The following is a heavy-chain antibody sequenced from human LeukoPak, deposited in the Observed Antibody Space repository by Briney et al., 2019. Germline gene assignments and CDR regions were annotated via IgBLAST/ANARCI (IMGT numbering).Heavy chain of an antibody. J-gene: IGHJ3*02. CDR2: INSDGRIT. Sequence: GGSLRLSCAASGCTFSTYWMHWVRQVPGKGLVWVSRINSDGRITGYADSVKGRFTIYRDNAKNTLYLQMNSLRVEDTAVYYCGSPRTFSGRNVLDMWGQGTMVNVSS. V-gene: IGHV3-74*01. CDR1: GCTFSTYW. CDR3: GSPRTFSGRNVLDM. D-gene: IGHD3-10*02.